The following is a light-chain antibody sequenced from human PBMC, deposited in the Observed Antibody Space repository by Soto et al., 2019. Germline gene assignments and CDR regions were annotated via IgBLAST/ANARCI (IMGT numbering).Light chain of an antibody. CDR1: SNDIGGYNY. CDR3: SSYAGSNNLI. Sequence: QSALTQPPSASGSPGQSVTISCTGTSNDIGGYNYVFWYQQYPGKAPKLLISEVNERPAGVPDRFSGSKSDNTASLTVSGLQTEDEADYYCSSYAGSNNLIFGGGTKLTVL. J-gene: IGLJ2*01. V-gene: IGLV2-8*01. CDR2: EVN.